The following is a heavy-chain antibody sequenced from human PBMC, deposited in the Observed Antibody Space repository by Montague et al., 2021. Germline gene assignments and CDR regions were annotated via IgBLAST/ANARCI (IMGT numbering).Heavy chain of an antibody. V-gene: IGHV3-30-3*01. J-gene: IGHJ4*03. CDR2: LLYDGNNE. CDR3: ARGGGGYLDY. CDR1: GFTFSTYN. D-gene: IGHD1-26*01. Sequence: SLRLSCAASGFTFSTYNIHWVRQAPGKGLEWVAALLYDGNNEYYADSVMGRFTFSRDNSKNTLYLQMNSLRAEDTAVYYCARGGGGYLDYWGQGTLVTVSS.